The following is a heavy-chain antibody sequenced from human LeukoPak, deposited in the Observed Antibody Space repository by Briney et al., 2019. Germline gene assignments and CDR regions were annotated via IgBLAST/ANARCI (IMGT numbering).Heavy chain of an antibody. CDR2: ISSSGSTI. CDR3: ASYCTNGVCYTGDFDY. V-gene: IGHV3-11*04. CDR1: GFTFSDYY. Sequence: GGSLRLSCAVSGFTFSDYYMSWIRQAPGKGLEWVSYISSSGSTIYYADSVKGRFTISRDNAKNSLYLQMNSLRAEDTAVYYCASYCTNGVCYTGDFDYWGQGTLVTVSS. J-gene: IGHJ4*02. D-gene: IGHD2-8*01.